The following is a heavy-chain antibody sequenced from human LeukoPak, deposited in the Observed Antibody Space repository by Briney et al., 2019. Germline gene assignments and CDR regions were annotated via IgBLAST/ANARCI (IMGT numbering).Heavy chain of an antibody. CDR1: GASFSSSPYF. Sequence: SETLSLTCTVSGASFSSSPYFWGWDRQPPGKGLEWVGSVSDSGRAFYNPSLKSRVTISIDTFKNDFSLRLTSVAAADTAVYYCARAGSSIAARPPDYWGQGTLVIVSS. CDR2: VSDSGRA. J-gene: IGHJ4*02. CDR3: ARAGSSIAARPPDY. V-gene: IGHV4-39*07. D-gene: IGHD6-6*01.